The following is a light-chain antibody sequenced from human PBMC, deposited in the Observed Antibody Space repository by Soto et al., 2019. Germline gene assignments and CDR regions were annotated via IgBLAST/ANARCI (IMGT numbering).Light chain of an antibody. CDR2: LNSDGSH. V-gene: IGLV4-69*01. Sequence: QLVLTQPPSASASLGASVKLTCTLSSGHSSYAIAWHQQQPEKGPRYLMKLNSDGSHSKGDGIPDRFSGSSSGAERYLTISSLQSEDEADYYCQTWGTGPWVFGGGTKVTVL. CDR3: QTWGTGPWV. J-gene: IGLJ3*02. CDR1: SGHSSYA.